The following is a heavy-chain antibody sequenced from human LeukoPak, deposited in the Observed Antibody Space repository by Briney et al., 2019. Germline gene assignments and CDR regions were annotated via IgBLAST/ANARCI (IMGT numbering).Heavy chain of an antibody. CDR3: ARDGEMATNPYYFDY. J-gene: IGHJ4*02. CDR1: GFTFSRYS. CDR2: ISSSSAT. Sequence: PGGSLRLSCAAPGFTFSRYSMNWVRQAPGKGPQWVSYISSSSATYYADSVRGRFTISRDNAKNSLYLQMNSLRDEDTAVYYCARDGEMATNPYYFDYWGQGTLVTVSS. D-gene: IGHD5-24*01. V-gene: IGHV3-48*02.